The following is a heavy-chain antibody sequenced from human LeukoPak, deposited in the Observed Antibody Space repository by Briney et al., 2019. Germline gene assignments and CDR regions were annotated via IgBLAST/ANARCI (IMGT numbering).Heavy chain of an antibody. Sequence: GGSLRLSCAASGFTFDDYAMHWVRQAPGKGLEWVSGISWNSGSIGYADSVKGRFTISRDNAKNSLYLQMNSLRAEDTAVYYCARSSSSSACFDYWGQGTLVTVSS. CDR1: GFTFDDYA. CDR3: ARSSSSSACFDY. CDR2: ISWNSGSI. V-gene: IGHV3-9*01. J-gene: IGHJ4*02. D-gene: IGHD6-6*01.